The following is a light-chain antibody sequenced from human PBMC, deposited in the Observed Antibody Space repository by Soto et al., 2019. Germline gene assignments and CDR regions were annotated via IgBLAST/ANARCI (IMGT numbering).Light chain of an antibody. V-gene: IGLV2-14*01. CDR2: EVS. Sequence: QSVLTQPASVSGSPGQSITISCTGTSSDVGGYNYVSWYQHHPGKAPKLIIHEVSNRPSGISDRFSGSKSGNTASLTISGLQPEDEADYYCCSYAPTNTWLFGGGTQLTVL. CDR1: SSDVGGYNY. CDR3: CSYAPTNTWL. J-gene: IGLJ3*02.